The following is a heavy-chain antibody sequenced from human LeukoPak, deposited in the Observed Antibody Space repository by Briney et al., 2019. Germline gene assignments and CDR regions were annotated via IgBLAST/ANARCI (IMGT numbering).Heavy chain of an antibody. V-gene: IGHV4-61*02. Sequence: SETLSLTCTVSGGSISSGSYYWSWIRQPAGKGLEWIGRIYTSGSTNYNPSLKSRVTISADTSKNQFSLKLSSVTAADTAVYYCARGEYVAVAGTLIFDYWGQGTLVTVSS. J-gene: IGHJ4*02. CDR3: ARGEYVAVAGTLIFDY. D-gene: IGHD6-19*01. CDR1: GGSISSGSYY. CDR2: IYTSGST.